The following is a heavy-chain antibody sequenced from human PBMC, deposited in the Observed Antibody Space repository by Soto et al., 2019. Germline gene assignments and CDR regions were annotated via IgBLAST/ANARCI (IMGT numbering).Heavy chain of an antibody. CDR3: ARDRSSCSPTHFDY. CDR1: GFTFSSYS. D-gene: IGHD6-19*01. Sequence: EVQLVESGGGLVKPGGSLRLSCAASGFTFSSYSMNWVRQAPGKGLEWVSSISSSSSYIYYADSGKGRFTISRENARNALYLQMNGLRAEDTAVYYCARDRSSCSPTHFDYGGQGTLVTVSS. J-gene: IGHJ4*02. V-gene: IGHV3-21*01. CDR2: ISSSSSYI.